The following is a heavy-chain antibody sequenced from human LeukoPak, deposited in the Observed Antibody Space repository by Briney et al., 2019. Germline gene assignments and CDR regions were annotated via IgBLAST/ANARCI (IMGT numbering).Heavy chain of an antibody. CDR1: GGSISSSSYY. CDR3: ARRSDPYYYDSSVAFDI. Sequence: SETLSLTCTVSGGSISSSSYYWGWIRQPPGKGLEWIGSIYYSGSTYYNPSLKSRVTISVDTSKNQFSLKLSSVTAADTAVYYCARRSDPYYYDSSVAFDIWGQGTMVTVSS. CDR2: IYYSGST. J-gene: IGHJ3*02. D-gene: IGHD3-22*01. V-gene: IGHV4-39*07.